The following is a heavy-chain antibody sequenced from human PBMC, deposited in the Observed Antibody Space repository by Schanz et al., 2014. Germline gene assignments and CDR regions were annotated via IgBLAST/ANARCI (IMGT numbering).Heavy chain of an antibody. D-gene: IGHD6-19*01. CDR3: TRLRRADPNGFDV. J-gene: IGHJ6*02. Sequence: QVQLVQSGAEVKKPGSSVKVSCKASGGTFSTYTISWVRQSPGQGLEWMGRIMPLRGIGNNAWKFQDRLTITADKSMNIAYTELSSLGTEDTAVYYCTRLRRADPNGFDVWGRGTTVTVS. V-gene: IGHV1-69*02. CDR1: GGTFSTYT. CDR2: IMPLRGIG.